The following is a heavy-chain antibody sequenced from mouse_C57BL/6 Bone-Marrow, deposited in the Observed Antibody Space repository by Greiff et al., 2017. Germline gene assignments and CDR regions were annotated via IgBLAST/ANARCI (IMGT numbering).Heavy chain of an antibody. V-gene: IGHV1-64*01. CDR2: IHPNSGST. D-gene: IGHD1-1*01. J-gene: IGHJ1*03. CDR3: ADGRGYFDV. Sequence: VKLQQPGAELVKPGASVKLSCTASGYTFTSYWMHWVKQRPGQGLEWIGMIHPNSGSTNYNEKFKSKATLTVDKSSSTAYMQLSSLTSDDSAVYYCADGRGYFDVWGTGTTVTVSS. CDR1: GYTFTSYW.